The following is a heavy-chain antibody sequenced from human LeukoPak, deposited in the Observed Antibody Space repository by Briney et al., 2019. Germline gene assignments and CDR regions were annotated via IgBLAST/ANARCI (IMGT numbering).Heavy chain of an antibody. CDR1: GFTFSDFG. V-gene: IGHV3-30*02. CDR3: GRRDYYDIKD. D-gene: IGHD3-22*01. Sequence: GGSLRLSCAASGFTFSDFGTHWVRQAPGKGLEWVAFIWYDGSKKYYADSVKGRFTISRDNSKNTLYLQMNSLRAEDTAVYYCGRRDYYDIKDWGQGTLVTVSS. CDR2: IWYDGSKK. J-gene: IGHJ4*02.